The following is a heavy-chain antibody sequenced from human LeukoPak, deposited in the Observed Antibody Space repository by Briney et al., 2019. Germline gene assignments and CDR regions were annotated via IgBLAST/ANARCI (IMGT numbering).Heavy chain of an antibody. Sequence: GGSQRLSYAASGFTFSSYAMSWVRQAPGKGLEWVSAISGSGGSTYYAYSVKGRFTISRDNSKNTLYRQMNNLRAEDTAVYYCAKVRSGYYKIDCGGQGCLVTVS. V-gene: IGHV3-23*01. CDR3: AKVRSGYYKIDC. J-gene: IGHJ4*02. CDR1: GFTFSSYA. D-gene: IGHD3-22*01. CDR2: ISGSGGST.